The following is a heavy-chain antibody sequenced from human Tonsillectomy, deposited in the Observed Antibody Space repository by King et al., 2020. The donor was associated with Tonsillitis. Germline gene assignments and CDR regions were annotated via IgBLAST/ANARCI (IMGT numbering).Heavy chain of an antibody. Sequence: VQLVESGAEVKKPGASVKVSCKVSGYTLTDLSMHWVRQAPRKGLEWMGGFDPEDGETNYAQRVQGRVTMTEDTSTDTAYMELSSLRSEDTAVYYCAKSLRSAYSHVYWGQGPLVTVSP. J-gene: IGHJ4*02. CDR2: FDPEDGET. CDR3: AKSLRSAYSHVY. CDR1: GYTLTDLS. D-gene: IGHD3-3*01. V-gene: IGHV1-24*01.